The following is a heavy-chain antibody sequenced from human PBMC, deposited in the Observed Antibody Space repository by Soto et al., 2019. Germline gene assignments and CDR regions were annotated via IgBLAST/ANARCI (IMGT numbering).Heavy chain of an antibody. J-gene: IGHJ3*02. D-gene: IGHD3-22*01. CDR1: GFTFSSYG. CDR3: AKGDSSGYYDAFDI. CDR2: ISYDGSNK. Sequence: QVQLVESGGGVVQPGRSLRLSCAASGFTFSSYGMHWVRQAPGKGLEWVAVISYDGSNKYYADSVKGRFTISRDNSKNTLYLQMNSLRAEDTAVYYCAKGDSSGYYDAFDIWGQGTMFTVSS. V-gene: IGHV3-30*18.